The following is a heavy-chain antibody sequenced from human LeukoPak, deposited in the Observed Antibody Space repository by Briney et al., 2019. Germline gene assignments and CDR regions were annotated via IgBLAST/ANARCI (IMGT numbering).Heavy chain of an antibody. Sequence: GGSLRLPCAASGFTFSSYSMNWVRQAPGKGLEWISYISSSSNTMYADSVKGRFTISRDNAKNSVYLQMNSLRAEDTALYYCAADMSSSPGDFWGLGILVTVSS. V-gene: IGHV3-48*01. CDR1: GFTFSSYS. CDR3: AADMSSSPGDF. D-gene: IGHD6-6*01. J-gene: IGHJ4*02. CDR2: ISSSSNT.